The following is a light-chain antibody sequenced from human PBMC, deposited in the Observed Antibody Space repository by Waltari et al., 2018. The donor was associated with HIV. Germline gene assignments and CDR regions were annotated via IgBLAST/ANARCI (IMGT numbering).Light chain of an antibody. CDR2: DVS. CDR1: SSAVGGYNY. J-gene: IGLJ2*01. Sequence: QSALTQPRSVSGSPGQSVTISCTGTSSAVGGYNYVSWYQQYPGKAPKLMIYDVSKRPSGVPDRFSGSKSGTTASLTISGLQAEDEADYYCCSYAGSYTFVFGGGTKLTVL. V-gene: IGLV2-11*01. CDR3: CSYAGSYTFV.